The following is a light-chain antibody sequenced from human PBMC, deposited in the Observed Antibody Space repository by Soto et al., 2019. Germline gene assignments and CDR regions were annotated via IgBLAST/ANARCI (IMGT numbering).Light chain of an antibody. J-gene: IGKJ1*01. CDR1: HSVSTN. CDR2: GAS. CDR3: QQYNNWPPWT. Sequence: ELIMTQSPVTLSVSPGDSASLSCIVSHSVSTNVAWYQQKPAQAPRLLIYGASTRATGIPARFSGSGSGTEFTLTISSLQSEDFAVYYCQQYNNWPPWTFGQGTKVDI. V-gene: IGKV3-15*01.